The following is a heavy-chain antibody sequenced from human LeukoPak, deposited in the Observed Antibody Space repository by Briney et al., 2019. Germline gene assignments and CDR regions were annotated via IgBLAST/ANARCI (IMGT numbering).Heavy chain of an antibody. D-gene: IGHD3-9*01. Sequence: SETLSLTCTVSGYSISSGYYWGWIRQPPGKGLEWIGSIYHSGSTYYNPSPKSRVTISVDKSKNQFSLKLSSVTAADTAVYYCARSDMAYDILTGSLTFDYWGQGTLVTVSS. CDR2: IYHSGST. CDR1: GYSISSGYY. CDR3: ARSDMAYDILTGSLTFDY. J-gene: IGHJ4*02. V-gene: IGHV4-38-2*02.